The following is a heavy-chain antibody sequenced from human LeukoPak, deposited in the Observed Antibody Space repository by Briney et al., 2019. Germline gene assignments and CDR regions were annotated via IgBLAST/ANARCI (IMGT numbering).Heavy chain of an antibody. CDR2: INHSGST. D-gene: IGHD3-10*01. CDR1: GGSFSGYY. Sequence: SETLSLTCAVYGGSFSGYYWSWIRQPPGKGLEWIGEINHSGSTNYNPSLKSRVTISVDTSKNQFSLKPSSVTAADTAVYYCARGRRGWFDPWGQGTLVTVSS. V-gene: IGHV4-34*01. J-gene: IGHJ5*02. CDR3: ARGRRGWFDP.